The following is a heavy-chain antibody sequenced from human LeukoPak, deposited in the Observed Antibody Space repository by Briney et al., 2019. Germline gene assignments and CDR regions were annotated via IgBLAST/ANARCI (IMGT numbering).Heavy chain of an antibody. CDR3: ARGWGDCTAVSCYTGGDVFDM. J-gene: IGHJ3*02. Sequence: PGGSLRLSCVASGFTFSSYWMSWVPQAPGKGLEWVANIKQDGSEKCYVDSVKGRFTISRDNAKNSLFLQMNSLRAEYTAVYYCARGWGDCTAVSCYTGGDVFDMWGQGTMVTVSS. V-gene: IGHV3-7*01. CDR1: GFTFSSYW. CDR2: IKQDGSEK. D-gene: IGHD2-2*02.